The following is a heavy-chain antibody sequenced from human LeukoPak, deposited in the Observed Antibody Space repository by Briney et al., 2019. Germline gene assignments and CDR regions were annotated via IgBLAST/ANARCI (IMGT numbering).Heavy chain of an antibody. CDR1: GYTFTSYG. CDR3: ARDQRQWLVLRRPFDY. Sequence: ASVKVSCKASGYTFTSYGISWVRQAPGQGLEWMGWIGAYNGNTNYAQKLQGRVTMTTDTSTSTAYMELRSLRSDDTAVYYCARDQRQWLVLRRPFDYWGQGTLVTVSS. CDR2: IGAYNGNT. V-gene: IGHV1-18*01. D-gene: IGHD6-19*01. J-gene: IGHJ4*02.